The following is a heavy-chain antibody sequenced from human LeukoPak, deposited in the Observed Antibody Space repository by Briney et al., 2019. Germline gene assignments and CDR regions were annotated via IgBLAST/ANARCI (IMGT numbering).Heavy chain of an antibody. D-gene: IGHD1-7*01. CDR2: INSDGSST. CDR3: AKDERNWNYNLASQTYD. CDR1: GFTFSSYW. V-gene: IGHV3-74*01. J-gene: IGHJ4*02. Sequence: GGSPRLSCAASGFTFSSYWMHWVRQAPGKGLVWVSRINSDGSSTSYADSAKGRFTISRDNAKNTLYLQMSSLRAEDTAVYYCAKDERNWNYNLASQTYDWGQGTLVTVSS.